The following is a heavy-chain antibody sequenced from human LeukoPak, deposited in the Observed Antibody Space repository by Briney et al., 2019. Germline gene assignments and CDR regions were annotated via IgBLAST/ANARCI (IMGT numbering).Heavy chain of an antibody. J-gene: IGHJ4*02. D-gene: IGHD3-10*01. CDR3: AREASGSSWTPYYFDY. CDR1: GLTFSTYC. CDR2: VNSDGSST. V-gene: IGHV3-74*01. Sequence: GGSLRLSCAASGLTFSTYCMHWVRQAPGKGLVYVSRVNSDGSSTNYADSVRGRFTISRDNSKNTLYLQMNSLRAEDTAVYYCAREASGSSWTPYYFDYWGQGTLVTVSS.